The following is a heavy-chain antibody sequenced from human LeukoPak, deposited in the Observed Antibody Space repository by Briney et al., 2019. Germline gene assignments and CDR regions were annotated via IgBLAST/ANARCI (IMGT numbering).Heavy chain of an antibody. D-gene: IGHD2-2*01. CDR2: ISSSSSYI. Sequence: GGSLRLSCAASGFTFSSYSMNWVRQAPGKGLEWVSSISSSSSYIYYADSVKGRFTISRDNAKNSLYLQMNSLRAEDTAVYCCARFDVVVVPAANGDFDYWGQGTLVTVSS. CDR3: ARFDVVVVPAANGDFDY. V-gene: IGHV3-21*01. J-gene: IGHJ4*02. CDR1: GFTFSSYS.